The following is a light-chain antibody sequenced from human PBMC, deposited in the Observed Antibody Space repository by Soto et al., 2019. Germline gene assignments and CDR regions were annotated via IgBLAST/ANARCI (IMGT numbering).Light chain of an antibody. CDR2: GVS. CDR3: QQYDGSLPYT. Sequence: EIVLTQSPGTLSLSPGERATLSCRASQTVRNSYLAWYQQKPGQAPRLLIYGVSARATGIPDRFSGSGSGIDFTLTISRLEPEDFAVFYCQQYDGSLPYTFGQGTKLEIK. J-gene: IGKJ2*01. V-gene: IGKV3-20*01. CDR1: QTVRNSY.